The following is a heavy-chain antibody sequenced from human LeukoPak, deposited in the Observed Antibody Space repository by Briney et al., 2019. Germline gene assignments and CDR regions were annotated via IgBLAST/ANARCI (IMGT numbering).Heavy chain of an antibody. J-gene: IGHJ4*02. D-gene: IGHD1-26*01. CDR3: ARVRWELLRPFDY. V-gene: IGHV1-2*02. CDR1: GYTFTGYY. Sequence: EASVKVSCKTSGYTFTGYYMHGVGQAPGQGLEWMGWINPNSGGTNYAQKFQGRVTMTRDTSISTAYMELSRLRSDDTAVYYCARVRWELLRPFDYWGQGTLVTVSS. CDR2: INPNSGGT.